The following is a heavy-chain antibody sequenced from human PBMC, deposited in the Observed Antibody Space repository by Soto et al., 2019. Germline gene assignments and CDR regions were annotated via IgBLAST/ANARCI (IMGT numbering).Heavy chain of an antibody. CDR3: AHPRGYGVFDAVDI. CDR2: ISNTGGST. CDR1: VFAFSTYA. J-gene: IGHJ3*02. Sequence: GSLRLSCAASVFAFSTYAMNWVRQAPGKGLECVSAISNTGGSTFYAESVRGRFTISRDNSINTLYLQMTSLRTEDTAVYYCAHPRGYGVFDAVDIWGQGTMVTV. V-gene: IGHV3-23*01. D-gene: IGHD4-17*01.